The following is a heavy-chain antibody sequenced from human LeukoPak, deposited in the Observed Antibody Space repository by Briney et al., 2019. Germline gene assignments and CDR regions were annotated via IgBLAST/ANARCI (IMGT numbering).Heavy chain of an antibody. Sequence: PSQTLSLTCTVSGGSIGSGGHYWSWIRQRPGKGLEWIAFTYYGGSTYFNPSLKRRVTVSVDASENQFSLRLTSVTAADTAVYYCARNPYCTSSHCTEQAFFDHWGQGTLVTVSS. CDR1: GGSIGSGGHY. CDR3: ARNPYCTSSHCTEQAFFDH. CDR2: TYYGGST. J-gene: IGHJ4*02. V-gene: IGHV4-31*03. D-gene: IGHD2-8*01.